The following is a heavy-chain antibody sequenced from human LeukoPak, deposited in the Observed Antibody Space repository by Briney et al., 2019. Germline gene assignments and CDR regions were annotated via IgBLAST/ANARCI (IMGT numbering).Heavy chain of an antibody. J-gene: IGHJ4*02. CDR1: GFRFSSYA. Sequence: GGSLRLACAASGFRFSSYAMSWVRQAPGKGLEWVSAISGSGVSTYYADSVKGRFTVSRDNAKKTLYLQMNSLRAEDTAVYYCARGAVAGANFDYWGLGTLVTVSS. V-gene: IGHV3-23*01. D-gene: IGHD1-26*01. CDR2: ISGSGVST. CDR3: ARGAVAGANFDY.